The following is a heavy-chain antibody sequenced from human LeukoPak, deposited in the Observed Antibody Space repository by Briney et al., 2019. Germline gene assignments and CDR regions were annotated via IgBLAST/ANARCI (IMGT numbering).Heavy chain of an antibody. Sequence: SETLSLTCAVYGGSFSGYYWSWIRQPPGKGLEWIGEINHSGSTNYNPCLKSRVTISVDTSKNQFSMKLMSVTAADTAVYYCARKEGGQLVNTRRWFDPWGQGTLVTVSS. CDR2: INHSGST. CDR1: GGSFSGYY. D-gene: IGHD6-13*01. CDR3: ARKEGGQLVNTRRWFDP. V-gene: IGHV4-34*01. J-gene: IGHJ5*02.